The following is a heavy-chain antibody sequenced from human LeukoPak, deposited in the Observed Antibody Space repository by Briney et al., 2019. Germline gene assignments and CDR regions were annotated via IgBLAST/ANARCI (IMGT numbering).Heavy chain of an antibody. J-gene: IGHJ4*02. CDR2: IYYSGST. V-gene: IGHV4-39*07. CDR1: GGSISSSSYY. Sequence: SETLSLTCTVSGGSISSSSYYWGWIRQPPGKGLEWIGSIYYSGSTYYNPSLKSRVTISVDTSKNQFSLKLSSVTAADTVVYYCARMSIAARVARLFDYWGQGTLVTVSS. CDR3: ARMSIAARVARLFDY. D-gene: IGHD6-6*01.